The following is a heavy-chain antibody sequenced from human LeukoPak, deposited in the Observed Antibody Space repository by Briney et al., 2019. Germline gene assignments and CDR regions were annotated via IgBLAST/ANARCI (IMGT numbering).Heavy chain of an antibody. D-gene: IGHD3-16*01. J-gene: IGHJ4*02. CDR3: ARDTFGYSDY. V-gene: IGHV4-30-2*01. Sequence: SQTLSLTCTVSGGSISSGGYSWSWIGQPPGKGLEWIGYIYHSGSTYYNPSLKSRVTISVDRSKNQFSLKLSSVTAADTAVYYCARDTFGYSDYWGQGTLVTVSS. CDR1: GGSISSGGYS. CDR2: IYHSGST.